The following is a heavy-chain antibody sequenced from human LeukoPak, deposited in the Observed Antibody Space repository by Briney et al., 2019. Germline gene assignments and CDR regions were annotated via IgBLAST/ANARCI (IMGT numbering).Heavy chain of an antibody. V-gene: IGHV4-59*01. CDR3: ARIGYYDILTGPITELAFDI. D-gene: IGHD3-9*01. CDR2: IYYSGST. J-gene: IGHJ3*02. Sequence: SETLSLTCTVPGGSISSYYWSWIRQPPGKGLEWIGYIYYSGSTNYNPSLKSRVTISVDTSKNQFSLKLSSVTAADTAVYYCARIGYYDILTGPITELAFDIWGQGTMVTVSS. CDR1: GGSISSYY.